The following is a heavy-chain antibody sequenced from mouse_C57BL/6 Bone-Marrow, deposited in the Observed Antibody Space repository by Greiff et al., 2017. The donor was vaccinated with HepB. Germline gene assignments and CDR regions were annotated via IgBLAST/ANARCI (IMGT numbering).Heavy chain of an antibody. Sequence: EVQRVESGPGLVKPSQSLSLTCSVTGYSITSGYYWNWIRQFPGNKLEWMGYISYDGSNNYNPSLKNRISITRDTSKNQFFLKLNSVTTEDTATYYCARDYYSNFLDYWGQGTTLTVSS. CDR3: ARDYYSNFLDY. J-gene: IGHJ2*01. CDR1: GYSITSGYY. V-gene: IGHV3-6*01. CDR2: ISYDGSN. D-gene: IGHD2-5*01.